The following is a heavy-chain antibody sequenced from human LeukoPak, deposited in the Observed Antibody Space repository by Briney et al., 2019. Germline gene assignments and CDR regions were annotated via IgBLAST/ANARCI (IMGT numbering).Heavy chain of an antibody. Sequence: ASVKVSCKASGYTFTGYYMHWVRQAPGQGLKWMGWINPNSGGTNYAQKFQGRVTMTRDTSISTAYMELSSLRSEDTAVYYCANYNHGGNYGAFVIWGQGTMVTVSS. J-gene: IGHJ3*02. D-gene: IGHD4-23*01. V-gene: IGHV1-2*02. CDR2: INPNSGGT. CDR3: ANYNHGGNYGAFVI. CDR1: GYTFTGYY.